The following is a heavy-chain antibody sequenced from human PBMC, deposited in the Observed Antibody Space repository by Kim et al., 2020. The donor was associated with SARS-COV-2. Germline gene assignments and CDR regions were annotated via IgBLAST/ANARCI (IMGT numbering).Heavy chain of an antibody. CDR2: IGTAGDT. D-gene: IGHD5-12*01. V-gene: IGHV3-13*01. CDR3: ARSWLRFDAFDI. CDR1: GFTFSSYD. J-gene: IGHJ3*02. Sequence: GGSLRLSCAASGFTFSSYDMHWVRQATGKGLEWVSAIGTAGDTYYPGSVKGRFTISRENAKNYLYLQMNSLGAGDTAVYYCARSWLRFDAFDIWGQGTMVTVSS.